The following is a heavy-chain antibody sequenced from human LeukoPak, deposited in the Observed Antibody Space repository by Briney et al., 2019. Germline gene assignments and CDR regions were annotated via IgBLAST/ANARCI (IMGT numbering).Heavy chain of an antibody. V-gene: IGHV4-59*01. Sequence: PSETLSLTCAVYGGSFSGYYWSWIRQPPGKGLEWIGYIYYSGSTNDNPSLKSRVTISVDTSKNQFSLKLSSVTAADTAVYYCARTTEGGYTYDYFYYYYMDVWGRGTTVTISS. J-gene: IGHJ6*03. CDR2: IYYSGST. D-gene: IGHD5-18*01. CDR1: GGSFSGYY. CDR3: ARTTEGGYTYDYFYYYYMDV.